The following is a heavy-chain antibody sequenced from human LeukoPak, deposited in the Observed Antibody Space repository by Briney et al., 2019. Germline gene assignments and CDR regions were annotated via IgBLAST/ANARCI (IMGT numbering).Heavy chain of an antibody. V-gene: IGHV3-30*18. CDR1: GFTFSSAV. CDR2: ISNDGNNK. CDR3: AKEVIAAGGNLEY. D-gene: IGHD6-13*01. Sequence: PGGSLRLSCAASGFTFSSAVMHWVRQAPGKGLEWVAAISNDGNNKYYADSVRGRFTISRDNSKNTLYVQMNSLRAEDTAVYYCAKEVIAAGGNLEYWGQGTLVTVSS. J-gene: IGHJ4*02.